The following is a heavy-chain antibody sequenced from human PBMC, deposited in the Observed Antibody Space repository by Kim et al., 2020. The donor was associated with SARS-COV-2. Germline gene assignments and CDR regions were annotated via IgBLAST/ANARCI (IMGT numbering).Heavy chain of an antibody. J-gene: IGHJ4*02. Sequence: SETLSLTCAVYGGSFSGYYWSWIRQPPGKGLEWIGEINHSGSTNYNPSLKSRVTISVDTSKNQFSLKLSSVTAADTAVYYCARGDYYGSGSYFGVKYYFDYWGQGTLVTVSS. V-gene: IGHV4-34*01. CDR1: GGSFSGYY. CDR2: INHSGST. D-gene: IGHD3-10*01. CDR3: ARGDYYGSGSYFGVKYYFDY.